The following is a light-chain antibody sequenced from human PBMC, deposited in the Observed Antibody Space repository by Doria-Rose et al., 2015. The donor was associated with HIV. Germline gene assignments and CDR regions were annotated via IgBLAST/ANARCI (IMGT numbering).Light chain of an antibody. V-gene: IGLV2-14*02. CDR3: KSHTSSSTWV. J-gene: IGLJ3*02. CDR1: SSDVANYDL. CDR2: KGS. Sequence: QSVLIQPASVSGSPGQSITISCTGTSSDVANYDLVSWYQHHPDKAPNLIIYKGSKRSSGVSNRFSGSKSGNTASLTISGLQAEDEADYYCKSHTSSSTWVFGGGTKLTVL.